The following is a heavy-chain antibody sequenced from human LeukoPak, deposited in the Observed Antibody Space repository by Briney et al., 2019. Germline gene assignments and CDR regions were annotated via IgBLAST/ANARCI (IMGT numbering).Heavy chain of an antibody. V-gene: IGHV4-4*07. J-gene: IGHJ6*02. CDR1: GGSISGYY. D-gene: IGHD3-10*01. CDR3: ARLWFGGVNYYYYGMDV. Sequence: PSETLSLTCTVSGGSISGYYWSWIRRPAGKGLEWIGRIDTSGSTNYNPSLKSRVTMSVDTSKNQFSLKLSSVTAADTAVYYCARLWFGGVNYYYYGMDVWGQGTTVTVSS. CDR2: IDTSGST.